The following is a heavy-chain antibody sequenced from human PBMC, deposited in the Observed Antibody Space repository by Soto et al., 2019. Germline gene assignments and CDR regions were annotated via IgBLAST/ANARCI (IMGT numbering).Heavy chain of an antibody. CDR2: IRSKTDGGAT. CDR3: TTTRTGTNVCDW. V-gene: IGHV3-15*01. Sequence: EVQLVESGGGLVEPGGSLRLSCAASGITFSHAWMNWVRKAPGKGLEYIGRIRSKTDGGATEYAAPVEGRFTVSRDDSKNTLYHKTSGLQTEDTVVCYCTTTRTGTNVCDWWGQGTLVTVSS. CDR1: GITFSHAW. D-gene: IGHD1-1*01. J-gene: IGHJ3*01.